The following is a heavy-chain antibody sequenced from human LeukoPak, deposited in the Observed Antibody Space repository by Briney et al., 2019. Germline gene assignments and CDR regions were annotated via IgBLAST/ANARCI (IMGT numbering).Heavy chain of an antibody. Sequence: SETLSLTCAVYGGSFNGYYWSRIRQPPGKGLEWIGEINHSGSTNYNPSLKSRVTISVDTSKNQFSLKLSSVTAADTAVYYCAREDYGDYGLNYWGQGTLVTVSS. CDR2: INHSGST. V-gene: IGHV4-34*01. J-gene: IGHJ4*02. CDR3: AREDYGDYGLNY. CDR1: GGSFNGYY. D-gene: IGHD4-17*01.